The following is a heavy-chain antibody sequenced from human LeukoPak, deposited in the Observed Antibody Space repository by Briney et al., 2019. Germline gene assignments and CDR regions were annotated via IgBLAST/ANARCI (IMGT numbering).Heavy chain of an antibody. V-gene: IGHV3-30*02. Sequence: PGGSLRLSCAVSGFTFSSYGMHWVRQAPGKGLEWVAFIPFDGSNKYYPDSVKGRFIISRDNSKSTLYLQMNSLRAEDTAIYYCAKDMSNWNDVTTPDNWGQGTLVTVSS. CDR1: GFTFSSYG. CDR3: AKDMSNWNDVTTPDN. CDR2: IPFDGSNK. J-gene: IGHJ4*02. D-gene: IGHD1-1*01.